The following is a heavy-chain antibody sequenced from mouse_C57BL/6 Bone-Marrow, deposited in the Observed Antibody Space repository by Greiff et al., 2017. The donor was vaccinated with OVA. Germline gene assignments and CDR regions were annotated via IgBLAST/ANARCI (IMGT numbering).Heavy chain of an antibody. D-gene: IGHD2-4*01. V-gene: IGHV6-6*01. CDR2: IRNKANNHAT. J-gene: IGHJ3*01. CDR3: TRIYYDYGEAY. CDR1: GFTFSDAW. Sequence: DVKLVESGGGLVQPGGSMKLYCAASGFTFSDAWMDWVRQSPEKGLEWVAEIRNKANNHATYYAESVKGRFTISRDDSKSSVYLQMNSLRAEDTGIYYCTRIYYDYGEAYWGQGTLVTVSA.